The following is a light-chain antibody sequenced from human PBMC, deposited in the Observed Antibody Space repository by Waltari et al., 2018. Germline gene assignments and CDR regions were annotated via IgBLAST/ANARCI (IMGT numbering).Light chain of an antibody. CDR2: SNS. Sequence: QSVLTQPPSASGTPGQRVTISCSGSSSNIGSNAVSWYQQFPGAAPKILLYSNSLRPSGVPDRFSGSKSGTSASLAISGLQSEDEADYYCAAWDDSLNRVFGGGTKLTVL. CDR1: SSNIGSNA. V-gene: IGLV1-44*01. CDR3: AAWDDSLNRV. J-gene: IGLJ2*01.